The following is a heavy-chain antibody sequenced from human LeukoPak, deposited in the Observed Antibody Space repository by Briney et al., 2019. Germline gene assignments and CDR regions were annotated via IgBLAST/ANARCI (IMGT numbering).Heavy chain of an antibody. CDR3: VKDKAAGGRPFDR. CDR2: ISDNGGST. D-gene: IGHD6-25*01. CDR1: GVILRRHA. J-gene: IGHJ4*02. V-gene: IGHV3-64D*06. Sequence: GGSLRLSCSASGVILRRHAMHSVRQAPGKGLEYVSRISDNGGSTYYADSVKGRFTISRDNSKNTLYLQMSSLRALDTAVYYFVKDKAAGGRPFDRWGQGTLVTVSS.